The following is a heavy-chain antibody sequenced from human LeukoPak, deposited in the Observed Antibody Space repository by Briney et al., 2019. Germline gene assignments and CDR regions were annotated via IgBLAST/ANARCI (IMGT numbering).Heavy chain of an antibody. CDR2: IYYSGST. J-gene: IGHJ4*02. CDR1: GGSISSYF. V-gene: IGHV4-59*01. CDR3: ARGLAGTNFDY. D-gene: IGHD6-19*01. Sequence: SETLSLTCSVSGGSISSYFWSWIRQPPGKGLEWIGYIYYSGSTNYNPSLKSRVTISVDTSKSHFSLELTSVTAADTAVYYCARGLAGTNFDYWGQGTLVTVSS.